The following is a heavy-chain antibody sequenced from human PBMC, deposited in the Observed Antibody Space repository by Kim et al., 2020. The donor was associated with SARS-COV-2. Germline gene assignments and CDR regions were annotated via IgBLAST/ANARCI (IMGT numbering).Heavy chain of an antibody. CDR3: ARSLYGSGSYYRPDTFDL. CDR2: IYYSGST. CDR1: GGSISSDGYF. Sequence: SETLSLTCTVSGGSISSDGYFWSWIRQRPGKGLEWIAYIYYSGSTYYNPTLKSRVTISVDTSKNQFSLRVTSVTAADTAVYYCARSLYGSGSYYRPDTFDLWGQGTMVAVSS. J-gene: IGHJ3*01. D-gene: IGHD3-10*01. V-gene: IGHV4-31*03.